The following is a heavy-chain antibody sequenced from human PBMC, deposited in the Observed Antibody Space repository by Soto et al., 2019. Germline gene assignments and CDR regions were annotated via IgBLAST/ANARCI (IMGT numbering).Heavy chain of an antibody. D-gene: IGHD3-22*01. J-gene: IGHJ4*02. CDR1: GFIFSNYG. CDR2: ISSDGSNK. V-gene: IGHV3-30*18. CDR3: AKSPGMYYYDSSGYYHYDY. Sequence: PGGSLRLSCVASGFIFSNYGMHWVRQAPGKGLEWVAVISSDGSNKYYADSVKGRFIISRDNSKNTLYLQMNSLRAEDTAVYYCAKSPGMYYYDSSGYYHYDYWGQGTLVTVSS.